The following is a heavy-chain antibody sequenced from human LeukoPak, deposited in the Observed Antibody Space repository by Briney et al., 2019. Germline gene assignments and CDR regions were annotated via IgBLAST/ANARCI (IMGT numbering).Heavy chain of an antibody. CDR2: IYYSGST. CDR3: ARDDYYDSSGYYSAFDI. CDR1: GGSISSGGYY. V-gene: IGHV4-31*03. J-gene: IGHJ3*02. D-gene: IGHD3-22*01. Sequence: SETLSLTCTVSGGSISSGGYYWSWIRQHPGKGLEWIGYIYYSGSTYYNPSLKSRVTISVDTSKNQFSLKLSSVTAADTAVYYCARDDYYDSSGYYSAFDIWGQGTMVTVSS.